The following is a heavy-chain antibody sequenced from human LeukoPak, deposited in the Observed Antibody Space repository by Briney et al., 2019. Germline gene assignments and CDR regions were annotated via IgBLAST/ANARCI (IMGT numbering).Heavy chain of an antibody. J-gene: IGHJ4*02. D-gene: IGHD3-10*01. CDR1: GGSISSGDYY. CDR3: ARDYYGSGSYDY. CDR2: IYYSGST. V-gene: IGHV4-30-4*01. Sequence: SETLSLTCTVSGGSISSGDYYWSWIRQPPGKGLEWIGYIYYSGSTYYNPSLKSRVTISVDTSKNQFSLKLSSVTAADTAVYYCARDYYGSGSYDYWGQGTLVTVSS.